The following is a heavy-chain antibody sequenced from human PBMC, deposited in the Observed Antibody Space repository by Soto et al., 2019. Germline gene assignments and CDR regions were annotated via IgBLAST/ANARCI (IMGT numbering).Heavy chain of an antibody. J-gene: IGHJ6*02. CDR2: IIPIFGTA. V-gene: IGHV1-69*13. Sequence: SVKVSCKASRVAFSKFIVTWVRQAPGLGLEWVGGIIPIFGTANYAQKFQGRVTITADESTSTSYMEVNNLRSEDTAVYYCAKVRYSSPMGYYHGMDVWGQGTTVTVSS. CDR1: RVAFSKFI. CDR3: AKVRYSSPMGYYHGMDV. D-gene: IGHD6-19*01.